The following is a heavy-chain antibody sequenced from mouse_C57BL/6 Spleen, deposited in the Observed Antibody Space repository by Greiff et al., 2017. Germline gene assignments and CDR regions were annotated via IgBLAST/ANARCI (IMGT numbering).Heavy chain of an antibody. J-gene: IGHJ1*03. CDR3: ARNDGYIWYFDV. Sequence: EVKLVESGGGLVKPGGSLKLSCAASGFTFSDYGMNWVRQAPEKGLEWVAYISSGSSTIYYADTVKGRFTISRDNAKNTLFLQMTSLRSEDTAMYYCARNDGYIWYFDVWGTGTTVTVSS. D-gene: IGHD2-3*01. CDR1: GFTFSDYG. V-gene: IGHV5-17*01. CDR2: ISSGSSTI.